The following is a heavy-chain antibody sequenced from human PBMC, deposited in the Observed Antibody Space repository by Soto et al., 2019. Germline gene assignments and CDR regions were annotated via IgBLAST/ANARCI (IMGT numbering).Heavy chain of an antibody. Sequence: QVQLVQSGAEVKKPGSSVKVSCKASGDTFSSYAINWVRQAPGQGLEWMGGIIPMFGTANYAQKIKGRVTMTAGESTSTVFMELSSLRSEDTAVYYCARVGPAHYYDSSGYYSPLDYWGQGTLVTVSS. CDR1: GDTFSSYA. V-gene: IGHV1-69*01. CDR2: IIPMFGTA. CDR3: ARVGPAHYYDSSGYYSPLDY. D-gene: IGHD3-22*01. J-gene: IGHJ4*02.